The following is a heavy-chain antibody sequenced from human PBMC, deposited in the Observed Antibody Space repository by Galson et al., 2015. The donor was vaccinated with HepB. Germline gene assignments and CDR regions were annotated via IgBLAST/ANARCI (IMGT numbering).Heavy chain of an antibody. CDR3: ARSLHRGASAYCTGGSCYGGAFDT. V-gene: IGHV4-59*01. CDR2: IYYSRST. D-gene: IGHD2-15*01. J-gene: IGHJ3*02. CDR1: AGSITTNY. Sequence: ETLSLTCTVFAGSITTNYWSWIRQSPGKGLEWIGYIYYSRSTKYNPSLKSRVTISVDTSKNQFSLNLNSVTDTDTAMYYCARSLHRGASAYCTGGSCYGGAFDTWGRGTMVTVSP.